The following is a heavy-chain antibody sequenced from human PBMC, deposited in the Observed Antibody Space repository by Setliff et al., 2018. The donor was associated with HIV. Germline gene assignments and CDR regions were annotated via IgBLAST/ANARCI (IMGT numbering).Heavy chain of an antibody. CDR1: GGSFSGYY. CDR2: INHSGST. CDR3: ARGARLLAAYRDRWDYYYMGV. V-gene: IGHV4-34*01. D-gene: IGHD1-26*01. Sequence: PSETLSLTCAVYGGSFSGYYWSWIRQPPGKGLEWIGEINHSGSTHYNPSLKSRFTISVDTSKNQFSLKVNSVTAADTAVYYCARGARLLAAYRDRWDYYYMGVWGKGTTVTVSS. J-gene: IGHJ6*03.